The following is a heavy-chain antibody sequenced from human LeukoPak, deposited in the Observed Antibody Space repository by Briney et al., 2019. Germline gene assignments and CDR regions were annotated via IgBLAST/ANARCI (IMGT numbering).Heavy chain of an antibody. V-gene: IGHV4-39*02. CDR1: VGSNRSSIYY. J-gene: IGHJ4*02. CDR2: IYYNVAT. D-gene: IGHD5-24*01. Sequence: SETVSLTLIVSVGSNRSSIYYWGGFRQPPGKGLEWIWSIYYNVATYYNSSLKSRVTISVDTSKNHLSLKLSSVTAADTAVYYCARVRDGYNRNWAYWGQGTLVTVSS. CDR3: ARVRDGYNRNWAY.